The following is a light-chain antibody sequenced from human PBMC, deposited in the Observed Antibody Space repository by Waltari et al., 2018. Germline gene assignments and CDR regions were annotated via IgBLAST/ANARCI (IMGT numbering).Light chain of an antibody. CDR3: QQYNNWPPMYT. J-gene: IGKJ2*01. CDR2: GAS. CDR1: QSVSSN. Sequence: EPVMTQSPATLSVSPGERATLPCRASQSVSSNLAWYQQKPGQAPRLLIYGASTRATGIPARFSGSGSGTEFTLTISSLQSEDFAVYYCQQYNNWPPMYTFGQGTKLEI. V-gene: IGKV3-15*01.